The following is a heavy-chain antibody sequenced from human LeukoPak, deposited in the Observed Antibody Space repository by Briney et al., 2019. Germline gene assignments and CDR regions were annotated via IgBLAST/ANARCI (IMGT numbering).Heavy chain of an antibody. CDR1: GFTFSSYS. J-gene: IGHJ1*01. CDR2: ISSSSSYI. Sequence: PGGSLRLSCAASGFTFSSYSMNWVRQAPGKGLERVSSISSSSSYIYYADSVKGRFTISRDNAKNSLYLQMNSLRGEDTAVYYCARSDPQYYYDSSGYSYPLELFQHWGQGTLVTVSS. V-gene: IGHV3-21*01. D-gene: IGHD3-22*01. CDR3: ARSDPQYYYDSSGYSYPLELFQH.